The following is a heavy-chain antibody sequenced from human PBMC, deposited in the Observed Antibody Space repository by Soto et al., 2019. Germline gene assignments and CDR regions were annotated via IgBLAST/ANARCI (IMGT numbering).Heavy chain of an antibody. CDR1: GFTFSNAW. V-gene: IGHV3-15*01. CDR2: IKSKTDGGTT. D-gene: IGHD3-3*01. CDR3: TTTYDFWSGYYLDY. Sequence: GSLRLSCAASGFTFSNAWMSWVRQAPGKGLEWVGRIKSKTDGGTTDYAAPVKGRFTISRDDSKNTLYLQMNSLKTEDTAVYYCTTTYDFWSGYYLDYWGQGTLVTVSS. J-gene: IGHJ4*02.